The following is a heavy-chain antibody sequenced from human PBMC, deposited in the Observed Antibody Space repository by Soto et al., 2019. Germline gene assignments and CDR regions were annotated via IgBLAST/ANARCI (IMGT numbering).Heavy chain of an antibody. CDR1: GYNFKNYG. D-gene: IGHD3-16*01. Sequence: QVQLVQSGAEVKKPGASVRVSCKASGYNFKNYGISWVRQAPGQGLEWVEWISPYNGKTNHAQKFQGRVSVKIDTSTSTAYLELRSLRSDDTAVYFCAREYGSTWGIYSQGFGYWGQGARVTVSS. J-gene: IGHJ4*02. V-gene: IGHV1-18*01. CDR2: ISPYNGKT. CDR3: AREYGSTWGIYSQGFGY.